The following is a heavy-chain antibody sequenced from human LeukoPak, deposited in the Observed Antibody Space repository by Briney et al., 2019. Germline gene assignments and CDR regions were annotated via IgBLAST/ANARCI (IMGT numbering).Heavy chain of an antibody. Sequence: GGSLRLSCAASGFTFSSYGMHWVAQPPGKGLEWLAVISYDGSNKYYADSVKGGFTISRDNSKNTLYLQMNSLRAEDTAVHYCARDGGIAVAEPGDYFDYWGQGTLVTVSS. D-gene: IGHD6-13*01. CDR1: GFTFSSYG. CDR3: ARDGGIAVAEPGDYFDY. CDR2: ISYDGSNK. V-gene: IGHV3-30*03. J-gene: IGHJ4*02.